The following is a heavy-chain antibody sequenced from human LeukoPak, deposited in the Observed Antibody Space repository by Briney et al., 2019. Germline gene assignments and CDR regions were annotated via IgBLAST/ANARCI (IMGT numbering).Heavy chain of an antibody. D-gene: IGHD6-13*01. CDR1: GFTFSSYG. Sequence: GGSLRLSCAASGFTFSSYGMRWVRQGPGKGLEWVAVISYDGSNKYYADSVKGRFTISRDNSKNTLYLQMNSLRAEDTAVYYCAKDMVAAAGVLTYYYYYYGMDVWGKGTTVTVSS. CDR3: AKDMVAAAGVLTYYYYYYGMDV. J-gene: IGHJ6*04. V-gene: IGHV3-30*18. CDR2: ISYDGSNK.